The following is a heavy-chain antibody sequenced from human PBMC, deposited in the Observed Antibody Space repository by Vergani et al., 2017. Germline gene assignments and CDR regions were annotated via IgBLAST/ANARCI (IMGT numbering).Heavy chain of an antibody. CDR3: AKLSDIVVVPAAHTDDAFDI. CDR2: INPSGGST. D-gene: IGHD2-2*01. CDR1: GYTFTSYY. J-gene: IGHJ3*02. Sequence: QVQLVQSGAEVKKPGASVKVSCKASGYTFTSYYMHWVRQAPGQGLEWMGIINPSGGSTSYAQKFPGRVTMTRDTSTSTVYMELSSLRSEDTAVYYCAKLSDIVVVPAAHTDDAFDIWGQGTMVTVSS. V-gene: IGHV1-46*01.